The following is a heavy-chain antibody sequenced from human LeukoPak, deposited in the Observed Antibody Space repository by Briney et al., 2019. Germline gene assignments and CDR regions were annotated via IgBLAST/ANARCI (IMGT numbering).Heavy chain of an antibody. CDR2: ISGSGGTT. CDR3: AKAARSSWSPFDY. CDR1: GFIFSRYG. J-gene: IGHJ4*02. D-gene: IGHD6-13*01. Sequence: GGSLRLSCAASGFIFSRYGMSWVRQAPGKGLEWVSAISGSGGTTYYADSVKGRFTISRDNSKNTLYLQINSLRAEDTAVYYCAKAARSSWSPFDYWGQGTLVTVSS. V-gene: IGHV3-23*01.